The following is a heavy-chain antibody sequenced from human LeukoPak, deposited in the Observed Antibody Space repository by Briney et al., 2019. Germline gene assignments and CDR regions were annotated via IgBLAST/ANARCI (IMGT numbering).Heavy chain of an antibody. CDR1: GGTFSSYA. CDR3: ARGGMGLLEAFDI. CDR2: IIPILGIA. D-gene: IGHD3-10*01. V-gene: IGHV1-69*04. Sequence: SVKVSCKASGGTFSSYAISWVRQAPGQGLEWMGRIIPILGIANYAQKLQGRVTMTTDTSTSTAYMELRSLRSDDTAVYYCARGGMGLLEAFDIWGQGTMVTVSS. J-gene: IGHJ3*02.